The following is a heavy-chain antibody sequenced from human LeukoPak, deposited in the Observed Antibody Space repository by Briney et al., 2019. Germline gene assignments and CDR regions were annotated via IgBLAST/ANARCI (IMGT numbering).Heavy chain of an antibody. CDR2: ISGSGGDT. CDR1: GFTFSTYT. D-gene: IGHD1-26*01. CDR3: AKGQQSGSYSSSDY. V-gene: IGHV3-23*01. Sequence: GGSLRLSCAASGFTFSTYTMNWARQAPGKGLEWVSVISGSGGDTYYADSVKGRFTISRDNSKNTLYLQMNSLRAEDTAVYHCAKGQQSGSYSSSDYWGQGTLVTVSS. J-gene: IGHJ4*02.